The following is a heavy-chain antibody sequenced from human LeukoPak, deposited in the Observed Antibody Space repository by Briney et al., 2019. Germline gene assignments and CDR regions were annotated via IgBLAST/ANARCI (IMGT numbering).Heavy chain of an antibody. J-gene: IGHJ4*02. D-gene: IGHD2-2*01. CDR1: GFTFSSYA. CDR2: ISYDGSNK. CDR3: ARDRGYCSSTSCPLDY. V-gene: IGHV3-30*04. Sequence: GGSVRLSCADSGFTFSSYAMHWVRQAPGKGLEWVAVISYDGSNKYYADSVKGRFTISRDNSKNTLYLQMNSLRAEDTAVYYCARDRGYCSSTSCPLDYWGQGTLVTVS.